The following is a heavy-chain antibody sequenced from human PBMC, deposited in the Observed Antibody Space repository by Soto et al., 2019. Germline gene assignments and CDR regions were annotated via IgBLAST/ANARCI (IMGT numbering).Heavy chain of an antibody. Sequence: SETLSLTCTVSGGSISSSDYYWGWIRQPPGKGLEWIGNIYYSGSASYNPSLKSRVTISVDTSKNQFSLHLSSVTPEDTAVYYCARAQHPAYFDYWGQGTPVTVSS. J-gene: IGHJ4*02. V-gene: IGHV4-39*01. CDR2: IYYSGSA. CDR1: GGSISSSDYY. CDR3: ARAQHPAYFDY.